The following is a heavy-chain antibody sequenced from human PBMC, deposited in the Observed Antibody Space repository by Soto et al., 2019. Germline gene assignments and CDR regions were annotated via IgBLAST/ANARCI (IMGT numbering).Heavy chain of an antibody. CDR2: IYPGDSDT. V-gene: IGHV5-51*01. D-gene: IGHD2-2*01. CDR3: ARLAEDIVVVPAAMYAFDI. CDR1: GYSFTSYW. J-gene: IGHJ3*02. Sequence: PGESLKISCKGSGYSFTSYWIGWVRQMPGKGLEWMGIIYPGDSDTRYSPSFQGQVTISADKSISTAYLQWSSLKASDTATYYCARLAEDIVVVPAAMYAFDIWGQGTMVTVSS.